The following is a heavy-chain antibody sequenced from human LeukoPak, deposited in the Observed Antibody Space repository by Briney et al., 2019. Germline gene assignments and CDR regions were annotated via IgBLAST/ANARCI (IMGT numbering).Heavy chain of an antibody. V-gene: IGHV4-59*12. D-gene: IGHD3-22*01. CDR3: ARDKRSGYHQYYFDY. CDR1: GGSLSTYY. CDR2: IYYTGST. J-gene: IGHJ4*02. Sequence: SETLSLTCTVSGGSLSTYYWSWIRQPPGKGLEWIGCIYYTGSTIYSPSLKSRVTISVDTSKNQFSLKLSSVTAADTAVYYCARDKRSGYHQYYFDYWGQGTLVTVSS.